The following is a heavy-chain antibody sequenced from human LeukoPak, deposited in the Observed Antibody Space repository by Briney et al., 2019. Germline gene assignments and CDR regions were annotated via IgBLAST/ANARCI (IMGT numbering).Heavy chain of an antibody. D-gene: IGHD1-26*01. Sequence: GGSLRLSCAASGFTFSNYSMTWVRQAPGKGLEWVTVISGSGGSTYYADPVKGRFSISRDNSKNTLYLQMHGLTAEDTAVYYCAKDHSASHYYFDYWGPGGLVTVSS. V-gene: IGHV3-23*01. CDR2: ISGSGGST. CDR1: GFTFSNYS. J-gene: IGHJ4*01. CDR3: AKDHSASHYYFDY.